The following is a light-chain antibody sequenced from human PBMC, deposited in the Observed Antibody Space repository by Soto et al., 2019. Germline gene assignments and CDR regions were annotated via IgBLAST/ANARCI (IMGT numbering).Light chain of an antibody. V-gene: IGKV3-15*01. CDR3: QQYNNWPRT. Sequence: ERVMTQSPATLSVSPGERATLSCRASQSISSNLAWYQQKPGQAPRLLIYGASTRATGVPARFSGSGSGTEFTLTISSLPSEDFAVYYCQQYNNWPRTFGQGTKVEIK. CDR1: QSISSN. CDR2: GAS. J-gene: IGKJ1*01.